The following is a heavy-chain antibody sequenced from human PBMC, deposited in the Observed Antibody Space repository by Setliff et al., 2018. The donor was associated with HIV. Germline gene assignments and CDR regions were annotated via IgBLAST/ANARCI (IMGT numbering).Heavy chain of an antibody. J-gene: IGHJ1*01. V-gene: IGHV4-39*07. CDR1: GGSIKSSSYY. CDR2: IYYSGNT. D-gene: IGHD6-13*01. CDR3: ARVPTSSWYVTTQRTKEYFHH. Sequence: SETLSLTCTVSGGSIKSSSYYWGWIRQPPGKGLEWIGSIYYSGNTYYNPSLKSRVTISTDTSRNQFSLRLSSVTAADTAIYYCARVPTSSWYVTTQRTKEYFHHWGQGTLVTVLL.